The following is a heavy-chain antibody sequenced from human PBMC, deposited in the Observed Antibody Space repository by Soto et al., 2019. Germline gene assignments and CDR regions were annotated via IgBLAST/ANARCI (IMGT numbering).Heavy chain of an antibody. J-gene: IGHJ2*01. CDR2: INDSGST. D-gene: IGHD4-17*01. Sequence: QVQLQQWGAGLLKPSETLSLTCAVYGGAFSGYYWNWIRQPPGKGLEWIGEINDSGSTNYNPSLKSRVTISVDTSKNQCALSLTSVTAADTAVYYCARCGDYVGGWYFDLWGRGTLVTVSS. CDR3: ARCGDYVGGWYFDL. V-gene: IGHV4-34*01. CDR1: GGAFSGYY.